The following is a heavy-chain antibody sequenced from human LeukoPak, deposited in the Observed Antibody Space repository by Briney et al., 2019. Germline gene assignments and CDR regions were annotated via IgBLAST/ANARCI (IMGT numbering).Heavy chain of an antibody. Sequence: PGGSLRLSCTASGFSFSSYAMYWVRQAPGKGLEYVSAISSNGGSTYYANSVKGRFTISRDNSKNTLYLRMGSLRVEDVAVYYCARDSGSSSAVDYWGQGALVTVSS. J-gene: IGHJ4*02. CDR1: GFSFSSYA. CDR3: ARDSGSSSAVDY. CDR2: ISSNGGST. V-gene: IGHV3-64*01. D-gene: IGHD3-10*01.